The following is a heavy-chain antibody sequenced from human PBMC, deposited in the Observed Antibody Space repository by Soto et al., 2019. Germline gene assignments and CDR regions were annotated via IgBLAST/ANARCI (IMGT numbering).Heavy chain of an antibody. Sequence: ETLSLTFSVSSFSINSRHYWVWIRHPPGKGLEWIASIYNTVSTRYNPSLKSRATISLDTSQNQFSLRLNSVTAADTAIYYCARNASGRYFDYWGPGRLVTVSS. CDR3: ARNASGRYFDY. V-gene: IGHV4-38-2*02. CDR2: IYNTVST. J-gene: IGHJ4*02. D-gene: IGHD6-19*01. CDR1: SFSINSRHY.